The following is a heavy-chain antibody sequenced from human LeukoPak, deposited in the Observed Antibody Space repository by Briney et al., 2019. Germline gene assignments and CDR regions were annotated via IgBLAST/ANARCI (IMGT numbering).Heavy chain of an antibody. Sequence: SETLSLTCTVSGGSISSYYWSWIRQAPGKGLEWIGYIYYSGSTNYNPSLKSRVTISVDTSKNQFSLKLSSVTAADTAVYYCARGARRYGMDVWGQGTTVTVSS. CDR2: IYYSGST. CDR1: GGSISSYY. J-gene: IGHJ6*02. CDR3: ARGARRYGMDV. V-gene: IGHV4-59*01.